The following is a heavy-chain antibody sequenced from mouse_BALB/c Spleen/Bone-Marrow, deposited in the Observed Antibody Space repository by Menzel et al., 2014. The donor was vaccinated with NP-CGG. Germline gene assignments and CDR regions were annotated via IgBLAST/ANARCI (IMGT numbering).Heavy chain of an antibody. J-gene: IGHJ4*01. CDR1: GYSFTACF. CDR3: ARRWSGAMDY. D-gene: IGHD2-3*01. CDR2: INPYNGAT. Sequence: EVQLQQSGPELVKPGASMKISCKASGYSFTACFIHWIKQSHVKSLEWIGRINPYNGATTYNQNFNDKASLTVDKSPSTAYMELHSLTSEDSAVYYCARRWSGAMDYWGQGTSVTVSS. V-gene: IGHV1-37*01.